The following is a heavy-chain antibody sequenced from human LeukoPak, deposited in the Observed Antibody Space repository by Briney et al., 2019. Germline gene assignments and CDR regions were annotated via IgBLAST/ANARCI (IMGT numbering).Heavy chain of an antibody. CDR2: ISYDGSNK. J-gene: IGHJ5*02. D-gene: IGHD2-2*01. CDR1: GFTFSSYA. Sequence: GGSLRLSCAASGFTFSSYAMHWVRQAPGKGLEWVAVISYDGSNKYYADSVKGRFTISRDSSKNTLYLQMNSLRAEDTAVYYCARDPRCSSTSCRNWFDPWGQGTLVTVSS. V-gene: IGHV3-30-3*01. CDR3: ARDPRCSSTSCRNWFDP.